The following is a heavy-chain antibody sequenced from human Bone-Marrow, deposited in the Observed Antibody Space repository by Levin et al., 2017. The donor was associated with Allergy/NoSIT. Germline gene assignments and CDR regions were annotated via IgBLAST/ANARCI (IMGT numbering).Heavy chain of an antibody. J-gene: IGHJ4*02. D-gene: IGHD2-2*01. V-gene: IGHV3-33*01. Sequence: GGSLRLSCAASGFTFSSYGMHWVRQAPGKGLEWVAVIWYDGSNKYYADSVKGRFTISRDNSKNTLYLQMNSLRAEDTAVYYCARGPEIGYCSSTSGYGGDFYDYWGQGTLVTVSS. CDR1: GFTFSSYG. CDR2: IWYDGSNK. CDR3: ARGPEIGYCSSTSGYGGDFYDY.